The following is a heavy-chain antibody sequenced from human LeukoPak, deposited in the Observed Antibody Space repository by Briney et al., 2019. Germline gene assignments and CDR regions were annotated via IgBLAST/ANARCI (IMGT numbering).Heavy chain of an antibody. V-gene: IGHV4-59*01. J-gene: IGHJ4*02. CDR2: IYYSGNT. CDR3: ARVRYCSTNRCYDREFDS. D-gene: IGHD2-2*01. Sequence: PSETLSLTCTVSGGSISNYYWSWIRQPPGKGLEWIGYIYYSGNTNYNPSLKSRVTISVDTSKNQFSLKLISVTAADTAVYYCARVRYCSTNRCYDREFDSWGQGTLVTVSS. CDR1: GGSISNYY.